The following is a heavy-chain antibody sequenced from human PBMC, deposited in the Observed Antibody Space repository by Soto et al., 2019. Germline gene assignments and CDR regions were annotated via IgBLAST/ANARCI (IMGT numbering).Heavy chain of an antibody. Sequence: SETLSLTCNVSCASLSGYYWSWIRQPPGKGLEWIGRIYATGSSDYNPSLKSRITISVDMSKKQFSLTLRSVTAADTAMYYCVRDGTKNLRDWFDRRGQGILVTVYS. CDR1: CASLSGYY. V-gene: IGHV4-4*07. CDR2: IYATGSS. CDR3: VRDGTKNLRDWFDR. D-gene: IGHD1-7*01. J-gene: IGHJ5*02.